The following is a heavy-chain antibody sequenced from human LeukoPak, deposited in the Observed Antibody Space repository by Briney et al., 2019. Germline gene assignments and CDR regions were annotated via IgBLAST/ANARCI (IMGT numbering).Heavy chain of an antibody. V-gene: IGHV4-39*07. CDR1: GGPISSSTYY. CDR3: ARDLGGGLVLYLDY. Sequence: SETLSLTCTVSGGPISSSTYYWGRIRQPPGEGLEWIGSIYYSGSTYYTPSLKSRVTISVDKSKIQFSLKLSPVTAADLVVYDCARDLGGGLVLYLDYWCRGTLVTVSS. D-gene: IGHD3/OR15-3a*01. J-gene: IGHJ4*02. CDR2: IYYSGST.